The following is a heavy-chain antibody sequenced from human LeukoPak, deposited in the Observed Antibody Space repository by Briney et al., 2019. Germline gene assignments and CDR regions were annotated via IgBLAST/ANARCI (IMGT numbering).Heavy chain of an antibody. CDR1: GYAFTGYY. Sequence: ASVKVSCKASGYAFTGYYMHWVRQAPGQGLEWMGWINPNSGGTNYAQKFQGRVTMTRDTSISTAYMELSRLRSDDTAVYYCARGLNYYYGMDVWGQGTTVTVSS. CDR2: INPNSGGT. CDR3: ARGLNYYYGMDV. V-gene: IGHV1-2*02. J-gene: IGHJ6*02.